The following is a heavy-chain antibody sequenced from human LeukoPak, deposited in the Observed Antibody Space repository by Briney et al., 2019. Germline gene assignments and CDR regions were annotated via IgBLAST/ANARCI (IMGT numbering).Heavy chain of an antibody. Sequence: PSETLSLTCTVSGGSISSSSYYWGWIRQPPGKGLEWIGSIYYSGSTYYNPSLKSRVTISADTSKNQFSLKLSSVTAADTAVYYCARRNLAYYYYDSSGYFDYWGQGTLVTVSS. D-gene: IGHD3-22*01. V-gene: IGHV4-39*07. CDR1: GGSISSSSYY. J-gene: IGHJ4*02. CDR2: IYYSGST. CDR3: ARRNLAYYYYDSSGYFDY.